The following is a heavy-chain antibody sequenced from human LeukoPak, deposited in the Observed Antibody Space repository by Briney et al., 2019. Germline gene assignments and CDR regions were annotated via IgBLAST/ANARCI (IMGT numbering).Heavy chain of an antibody. CDR1: GYTFTSYY. Sequence: ASVKVSCKASGYTFTSYYMYWVRQAPGQGLEWMGMINPSGGSTSYAQKFQGRVTMTRDTSTSTVYMALSSLRSEERAAYYCASLADAVDIWGQGTMVTVSS. CDR3: ASLADAVDI. CDR2: INPSGGST. J-gene: IGHJ3*02. V-gene: IGHV1-46*01.